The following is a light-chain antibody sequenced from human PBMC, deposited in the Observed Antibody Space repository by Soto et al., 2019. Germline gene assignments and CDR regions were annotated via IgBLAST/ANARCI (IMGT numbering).Light chain of an antibody. CDR3: LQHSSYPRT. J-gene: IGKJ2*01. V-gene: IGKV1-17*03. CDR1: QGINKD. Sequence: DIQMTQSPSAMSASVGDRVTITCRASQGINKDLVWFQQKPGKVPKRLIYGASSLHNGVPSRFSGSGSGTDFTLTISNPQPEDFATYYCLQHSSYPRTFGQGTKVDIK. CDR2: GAS.